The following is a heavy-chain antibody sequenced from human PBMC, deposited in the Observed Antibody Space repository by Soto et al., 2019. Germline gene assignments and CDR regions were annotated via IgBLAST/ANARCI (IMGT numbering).Heavy chain of an antibody. CDR3: ARDRGATAVTHPEQLDY. CDR1: GYTFTSYG. J-gene: IGHJ4*02. Sequence: QVQLAQPGAEVKKPGDSVKVSCKASGYTFTSYGISWVRQAPGQGLEWMGWISANNGDTNYAQMLQGRVTMTTDTSTSTAYMELRSLRSDDTAVFYCARDRGATAVTHPEQLDYWGQGTLVTVSS. CDR2: ISANNGDT. V-gene: IGHV1-18*01. D-gene: IGHD5-18*01.